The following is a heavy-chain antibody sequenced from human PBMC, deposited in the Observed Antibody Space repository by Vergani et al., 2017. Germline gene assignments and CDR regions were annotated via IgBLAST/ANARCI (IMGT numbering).Heavy chain of an antibody. J-gene: IGHJ4*02. CDR1: GLTFSSYA. CDR2: ISSNGGGT. CDR3: VKDPAVAGYDGVDY. V-gene: IGHV3-64D*06. Sequence: EVQLVESGGGLVQPGGSLRLSCSASGLTFSSYAMHWVRQAPGKGLEYVCAISSNGGGTYYADSVKGRFTMSRDNSKNTLYLQMSSLRAEYTAVYYCVKDPAVAGYDGVDYWGQGTLVTVSS. D-gene: IGHD6-19*01.